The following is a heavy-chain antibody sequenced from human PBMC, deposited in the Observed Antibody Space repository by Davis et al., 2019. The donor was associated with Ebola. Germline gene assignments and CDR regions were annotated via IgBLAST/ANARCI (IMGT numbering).Heavy chain of an antibody. Sequence: ASVKVSCKASGYTFTSYYMHWVRQAPGQGLEWMGIINPSGGSTSYAQKFQGRVTMTRDTSTSTVYMELSSLRSEDTAVYYCARDSYYDYVWGRYYGMDVWGQGTTVTVSS. D-gene: IGHD3-16*01. V-gene: IGHV1-46*03. CDR2: INPSGGST. CDR1: GYTFTSYY. J-gene: IGHJ6*02. CDR3: ARDSYYDYVWGRYYGMDV.